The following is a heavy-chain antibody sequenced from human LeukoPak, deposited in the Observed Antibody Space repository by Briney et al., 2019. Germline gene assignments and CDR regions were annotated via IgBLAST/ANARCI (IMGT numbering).Heavy chain of an antibody. CDR3: ARGGQEYYDFWSGYYTLYY. CDR1: GFSFSDAW. V-gene: IGHV3-7*01. D-gene: IGHD3-3*01. CDR2: IKQDGSEK. J-gene: IGHJ4*02. Sequence: GGSLRLSCAASGFSFSDAWMHWVRQAPGMGLEWVANIKQDGSEKYYVDSVKGRFTISRDNAKNSLYLQMNSLRAEDTAVYYCARGGQEYYDFWSGYYTLYYWGQGTLVTVSS.